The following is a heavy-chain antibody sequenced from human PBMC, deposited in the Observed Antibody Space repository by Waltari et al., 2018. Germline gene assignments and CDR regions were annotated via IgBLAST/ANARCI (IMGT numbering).Heavy chain of an antibody. V-gene: IGHV1-69*01. CDR2: IIPIFGTA. CDR1: GGTFSSYA. J-gene: IGHJ4*02. CDR3: ASLPYYYDSSGYYYRFDY. D-gene: IGHD3-22*01. Sequence: QVQLVQSGAEVKKPGSSVKVSCKASGGTFSSYAISWVRQAPGQGLEWMGGIIPIFGTANYAQKFQGRVTITADESTSTAYMELSSLRSEDTALYYCASLPYYYDSSGYYYRFDYWGQGTLVTVSS.